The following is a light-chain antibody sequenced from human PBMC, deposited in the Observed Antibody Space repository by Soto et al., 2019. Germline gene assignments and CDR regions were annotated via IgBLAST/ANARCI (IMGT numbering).Light chain of an antibody. CDR2: GNS. CDR1: SSNIGAGFN. J-gene: IGLJ2*01. V-gene: IGLV1-40*01. CDR3: QSYDTSLSGVV. Sequence: QSVLTQPPSVSAAPGQRVTISCTGSSSNIGAGFNVQWYQQLPGEAPKLLIYGNSNRPSGVPDRFSGSKSGTTVSLAITGLQAEDEADYYCQSYDTSLSGVVFGGGTKVTVL.